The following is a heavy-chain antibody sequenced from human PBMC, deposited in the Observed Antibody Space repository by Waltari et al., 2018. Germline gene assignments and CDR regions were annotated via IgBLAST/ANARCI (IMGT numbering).Heavy chain of an antibody. Sequence: QVQLQQWGAGLLKPSETLSLTCAVYGGSFSGYYWSWIRQPPGKGLEWIGEINHSGSTNYNPSLKSRVTISVDTSKNHFSLKLSSVTAADTAVYYCARGLENGVAVAGHLKGGFDYWGQGTLVTVSS. CDR1: GGSFSGYY. J-gene: IGHJ4*02. CDR2: INHSGST. V-gene: IGHV4-34*01. D-gene: IGHD6-19*01. CDR3: ARGLENGVAVAGHLKGGFDY.